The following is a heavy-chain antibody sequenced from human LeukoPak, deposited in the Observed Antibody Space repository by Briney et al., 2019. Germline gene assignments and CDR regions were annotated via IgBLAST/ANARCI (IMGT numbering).Heavy chain of an antibody. CDR1: GFTFSSYG. J-gene: IGHJ4*02. CDR2: ITGNGAST. V-gene: IGHV3-23*01. CDR3: AKLSGYSYGYGHHLDF. D-gene: IGHD5-18*01. Sequence: GGSLRLSCAASGFTFSSYGMHWVRQAPGKGLEWVSAITGNGASTYYADSVKGRFTISRDNSKNTLYLQMNSLRGEDTAVYNCAKLSGYSYGYGHHLDFWGQGSLVTVSS.